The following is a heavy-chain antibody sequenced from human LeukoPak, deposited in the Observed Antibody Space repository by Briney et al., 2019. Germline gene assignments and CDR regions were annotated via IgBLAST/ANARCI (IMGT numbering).Heavy chain of an antibody. Sequence: PSETLSLTCAVYGVSFRDYYWSWIRQPPGKGLEWIGEINYSESTNYISSLKSRVTISLDTSKNHYSPKMTSVTAADTAVYYCARAINSGYDKDAFDIWGQGTVVTVSS. CDR1: GVSFRDYY. J-gene: IGHJ3*02. D-gene: IGHD5-12*01. CDR3: ARAINSGYDKDAFDI. CDR2: INYSEST. V-gene: IGHV4-34*01.